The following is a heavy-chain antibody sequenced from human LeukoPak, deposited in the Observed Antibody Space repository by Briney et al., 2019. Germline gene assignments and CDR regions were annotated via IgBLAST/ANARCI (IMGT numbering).Heavy chain of an antibody. Sequence: SSETLSLTCTVSGGSISSYYWSWIRQPAGKGLERIGRIYTSGSTNYNPSLKSRVTMSVDTSKNQFSLKLSSVTAADTAVYYCARGYSSSWNNWFDPWGQGTLVTVSS. J-gene: IGHJ5*02. V-gene: IGHV4-4*07. CDR1: GGSISSYY. D-gene: IGHD6-13*01. CDR2: IYTSGST. CDR3: ARGYSSSWNNWFDP.